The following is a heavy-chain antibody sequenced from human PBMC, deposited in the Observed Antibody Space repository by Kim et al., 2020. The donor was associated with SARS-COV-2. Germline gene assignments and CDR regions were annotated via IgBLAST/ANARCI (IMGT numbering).Heavy chain of an antibody. D-gene: IGHD1-1*01. J-gene: IGHJ4*02. Sequence: YAQNFQGRVTITADKSTSTAYMAQSRLRTEDTAVYYCARYPSTTSDYLDYWGQGTLVTVSS. V-gene: IGHV1-69*02. CDR3: ARYPSTTSDYLDY.